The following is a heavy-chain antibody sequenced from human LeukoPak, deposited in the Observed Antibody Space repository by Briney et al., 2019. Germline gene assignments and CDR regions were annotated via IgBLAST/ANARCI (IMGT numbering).Heavy chain of an antibody. V-gene: IGHV4-59*01. CDR3: AGTGLFFDY. CDR2: MYYSGGT. Sequence: PSETLSLTCRVSGASISGYYWSWIRQPPGKGLEWIGHMYYSGGTTYNPSLKSRVSISLDTSKKHFPLKLSSVTAADTAVYYCAGTGLFFDYWSQGTLVTVSS. CDR1: GASISGYY. J-gene: IGHJ4*02. D-gene: IGHD7-27*01.